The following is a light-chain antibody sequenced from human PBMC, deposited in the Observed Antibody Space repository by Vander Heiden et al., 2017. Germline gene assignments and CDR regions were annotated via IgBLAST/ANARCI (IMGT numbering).Light chain of an antibody. CDR3: QHLNAYPLT. CDR2: AAS. Sequence: DIQVTQSPSFLSASVGDRVTMTCRASQDITSYFAWYQQKPGKAPKLLIYAASTLQSGVPSRFSGSGSGTEFTLTISSLQPEDCATDYCQHLNAYPLTFGGGTKVEIK. CDR1: QDITSY. V-gene: IGKV1-9*01. J-gene: IGKJ4*01.